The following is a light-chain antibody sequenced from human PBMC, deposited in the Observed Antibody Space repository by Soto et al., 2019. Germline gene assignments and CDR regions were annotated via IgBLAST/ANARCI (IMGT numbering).Light chain of an antibody. CDR2: DVS. CDR3: QQYNDWPPEFT. V-gene: IGKV3-15*01. CDR1: QSIRTY. J-gene: IGKJ3*01. Sequence: EIVLTQSPATLSVSPGESATLSCRDSQSIRTYLAWYQLTPGQAPRLLMYDVSTRATGIPARFSVSGSGTDFTLTISCLQSEDFAVYYCQQYNDWPPEFTFVPGTKVDMK.